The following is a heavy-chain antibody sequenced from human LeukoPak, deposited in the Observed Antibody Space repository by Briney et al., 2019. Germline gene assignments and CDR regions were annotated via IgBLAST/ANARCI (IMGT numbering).Heavy chain of an antibody. V-gene: IGHV3-33*06. CDR3: AKVGGYSYGSIDY. CDR1: GFTFSSYG. Sequence: GGSLRLSCAASGFTFSSYGMHWVRQAPGKGLEWVAVICYDGSNKYYADSVKGRFTISRANSKNTLYLQMNSLRAEDTAVYYCAKVGGYSYGSIDYWGRGTLVTVSS. CDR2: ICYDGSNK. J-gene: IGHJ4*02. D-gene: IGHD5-18*01.